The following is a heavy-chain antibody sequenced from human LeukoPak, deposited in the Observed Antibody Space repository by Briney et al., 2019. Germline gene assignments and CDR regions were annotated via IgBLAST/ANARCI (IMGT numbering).Heavy chain of an antibody. CDR1: GYTFTSYG. D-gene: IGHD6-19*01. CDR3: ARDHNMAGLDDY. J-gene: IGHJ4*02. V-gene: IGHV1-18*01. Sequence: ALVKVSCKASGYTFTSYGISWVRQAPGQGLEWMGWISAYNGNTNYAQKLQGRVTMTTDTSTSTAYMELRSLRSDDTAVYYCARDHNMAGLDDYWGQGTLVTVSS. CDR2: ISAYNGNT.